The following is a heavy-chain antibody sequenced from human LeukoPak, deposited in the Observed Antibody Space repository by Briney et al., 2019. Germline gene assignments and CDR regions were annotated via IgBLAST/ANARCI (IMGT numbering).Heavy chain of an antibody. CDR1: GFTFRTYD. CDR2: IGTTGDT. CDR3: TRDIAGSGTAMDV. J-gene: IGHJ6*03. D-gene: IGHD2-15*01. V-gene: IGHV3-13*01. Sequence: PGGSLRLSCAASGFTFRTYDMHWVRQVSGEGLEWVATIGTTGDTYYAGSVKGRFTISREDGKHSLFLQMNSLRAGDTAAYYCTRDIAGSGTAMDVWGKGTTVTVSS.